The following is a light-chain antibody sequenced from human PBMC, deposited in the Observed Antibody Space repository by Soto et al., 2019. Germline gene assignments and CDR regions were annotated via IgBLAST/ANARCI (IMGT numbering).Light chain of an antibody. V-gene: IGLV2-23*01. CDR1: SSNIGSYNL. Sequence: QSALTQPASVSGSPGQSFTISCIGTSSNIGSYNLVSWYQQHPVRALKLMVYEGTKRSSGVSIRFSVSKSGNTASLTISGLLAEDEAEYYCGSSAGSSTPVHFGGGTKHTVL. J-gene: IGLJ2*01. CDR2: EGT. CDR3: GSSAGSSTPVH.